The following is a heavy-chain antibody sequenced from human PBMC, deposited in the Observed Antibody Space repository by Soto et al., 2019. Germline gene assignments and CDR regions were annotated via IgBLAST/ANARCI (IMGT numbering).Heavy chain of an antibody. D-gene: IGHD5-12*01. CDR2: IYPGDSDT. V-gene: IGHV5-51*01. J-gene: IGHJ4*02. CDR3: ARAPPGRDGYNRFDF. CDR1: GYTFSEYW. Sequence: GESLKLSCKTSGYTFSEYWIAGVRQMPGKGLEWMGIIYPGDSDTRYSPSFPGQVTISADKSISIAYLQWSSLKASDSAIYYCARAPPGRDGYNRFDFWGQGTLVTVSS.